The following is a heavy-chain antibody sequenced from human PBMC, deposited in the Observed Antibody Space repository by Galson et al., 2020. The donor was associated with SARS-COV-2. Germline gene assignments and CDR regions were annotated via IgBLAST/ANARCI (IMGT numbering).Heavy chain of an antibody. D-gene: IGHD1-26*01. J-gene: IGHJ4*02. CDR1: GFTFSSYS. V-gene: IGHV3-48*04. CDR3: ARLGGSYSDY. CDR2: ISSSSITI. Sequence: GGSLRLSCAASGFTFSSYSMNWVRQAPGKGLEWVSYISSSSITIYYADSVKGRFTISRDNAKNSLYLQMNSLRAEDTAVYYCARLGGSYSDYWGQGTLVTVSS.